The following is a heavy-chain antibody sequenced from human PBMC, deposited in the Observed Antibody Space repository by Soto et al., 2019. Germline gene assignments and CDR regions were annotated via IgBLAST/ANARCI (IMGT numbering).Heavy chain of an antibody. CDR2: ISGSGGST. Sequence: PGGSLRLSCAGSGFTFSNYAMSWVRQAPGKGLAWVSAISGSGGSTYYADSEKGRFTISRDNSKNTLYLQMNSLRAEDTALYYCAKVPVGATGRFDYWGQGTLVTVSS. CDR1: GFTFSNYA. V-gene: IGHV3-23*01. D-gene: IGHD1-26*01. CDR3: AKVPVGATGRFDY. J-gene: IGHJ4*02.